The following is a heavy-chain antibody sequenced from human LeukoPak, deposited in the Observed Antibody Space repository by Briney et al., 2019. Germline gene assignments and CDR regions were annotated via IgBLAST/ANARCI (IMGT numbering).Heavy chain of an antibody. CDR2: ISYDGSNK. D-gene: IGHD1-26*01. V-gene: IGHV3-30-3*01. CDR1: GFTYSSYA. J-gene: IGHJ4*01. Sequence: PGRSLRLSCAGSGFTYSSYAMHWVRQAPGKGLEWVAVISYDGSNKYYADSVKGRFTISRDNSKNTLYLQMNSLRAEDTAVYYCARDPHSGSYYDSCGHGTLVTVSS. CDR3: ARDPHSGSYYDS.